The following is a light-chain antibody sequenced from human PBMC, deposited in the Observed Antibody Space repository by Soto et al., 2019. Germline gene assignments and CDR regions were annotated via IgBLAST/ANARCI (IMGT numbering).Light chain of an antibody. CDR3: QVWDRSSDQVV. CDR2: YDT. V-gene: IGLV3-21*04. J-gene: IGLJ2*01. Sequence: SYELTQPPSVSVAPGKTARITCGGNNIGSKSVHWYQQKPGQAPVLVIYYDTDRPSGIPERFSGSNSGNTATLTISSVEAGDEADYYCQVWDRSSDQVVFGGGTKLTVL. CDR1: NIGSKS.